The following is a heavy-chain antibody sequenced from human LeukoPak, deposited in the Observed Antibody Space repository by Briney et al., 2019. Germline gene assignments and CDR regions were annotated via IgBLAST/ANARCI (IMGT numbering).Heavy chain of an antibody. D-gene: IGHD4-23*01. J-gene: IGHJ4*02. Sequence: PSETLSLTCTVTGGSISSYYWSWIRQPPGKGLEWIGNIYNTGRTNYNPSLKSRVTISVETSKNQFSLKLTSVTAADTAVYYCAREIATSGGNSRALDYWGQGTLVTVSS. CDR3: AREIATSGGNSRALDY. V-gene: IGHV4-59*12. CDR2: IYNTGRT. CDR1: GGSISSYY.